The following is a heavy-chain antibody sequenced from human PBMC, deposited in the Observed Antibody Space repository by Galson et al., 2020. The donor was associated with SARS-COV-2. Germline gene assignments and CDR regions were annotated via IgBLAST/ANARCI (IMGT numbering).Heavy chain of an antibody. CDR1: GGSISSSSYY. J-gene: IGHJ6*03. CDR2: IYYSGST. V-gene: IGHV4-39*07. CDR3: ARECSSSSDYYYYMDV. D-gene: IGHD6-6*01. Sequence: SETLSLTCTVSGGSISSSSYYWGWIRQPPGKGLEWIGSIYYSGSTYYNPSLKSRVTISVDTSKNQFSLKLSSVTAADTAVYYCARECSSSSDYYYYMDVWGKGTTVTVSS.